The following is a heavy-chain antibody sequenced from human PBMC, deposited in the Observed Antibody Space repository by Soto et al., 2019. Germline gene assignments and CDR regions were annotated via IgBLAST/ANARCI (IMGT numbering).Heavy chain of an antibody. CDR3: ARVVVSSGLGRLAP. D-gene: IGHD2-15*01. V-gene: IGHV1-18*01. CDR1: GYNFKPYG. J-gene: IGHJ5*02. CDR2: INPYNGDT. Sequence: QVQLVQSGAEVKKPGASVTVSCKASGYNFKPYGITWVRQAPGQGLEWMGWINPYNGDTKYAQKIQDRFTMTTDTSTNTAYMELRSLRSDDTAVYYCARVVVSSGLGRLAPWGQGTLVTVSS.